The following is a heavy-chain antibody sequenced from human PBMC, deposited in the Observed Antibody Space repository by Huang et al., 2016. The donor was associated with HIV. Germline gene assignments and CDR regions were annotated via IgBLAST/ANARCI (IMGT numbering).Heavy chain of an antibody. Sequence: QVQLQESGPGLVKPSETLSLTCTASGGAASSHYWTGIRQTPGKGLEWVGSISYSGGTNYNPSLKSRVTISLDTSKNLFSLNLNAVTAADTAIYYCATGTLATSFYYFDYWGQGTLVTVSS. CDR1: GGAASSHY. D-gene: IGHD5-12*01. J-gene: IGHJ4*02. CDR3: ATGTLATSFYYFDY. V-gene: IGHV4-59*02. CDR2: ISYSGGT.